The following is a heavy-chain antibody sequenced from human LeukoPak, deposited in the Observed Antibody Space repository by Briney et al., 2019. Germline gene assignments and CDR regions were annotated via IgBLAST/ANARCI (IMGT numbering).Heavy chain of an antibody. J-gene: IGHJ4*02. CDR1: GFTFSGSA. Sequence: GGSLRLSCAASGFTFSGSAMHWVRQAPGKGLEWVGRIRSKANSYATAYAASVKGRFTISRDDSKNTAYLQMNSLKTEDTAVYYCTRQEWFGELSSYWGQGTLVTVSS. D-gene: IGHD3-10*01. CDR2: IRSKANSYAT. CDR3: TRQEWFGELSSY. V-gene: IGHV3-73*01.